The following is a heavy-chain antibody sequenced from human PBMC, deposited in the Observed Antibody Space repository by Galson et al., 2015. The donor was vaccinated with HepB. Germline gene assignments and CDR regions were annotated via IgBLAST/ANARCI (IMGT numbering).Heavy chain of an antibody. J-gene: IGHJ6*02. V-gene: IGHV3-33*01. Sequence: SLRLSCAASGFTFSSYGMHWVRQAPGKGLEWVAVIWYDGSNKYYADSVKGRFTISRDNSKNTLYLQMNSLIAEDTAVYYCARSSPGGEWLPYYYYYGMDVWVQGTTVTVSS. CDR2: IWYDGSNK. D-gene: IGHD3-3*01. CDR3: ARSSPGGEWLPYYYYYGMDV. CDR1: GFTFSSYG.